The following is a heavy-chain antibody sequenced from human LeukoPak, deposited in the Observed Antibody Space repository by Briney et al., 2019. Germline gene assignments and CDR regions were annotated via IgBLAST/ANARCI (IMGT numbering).Heavy chain of an antibody. CDR1: GYSISSGYY. CDR3: ARLLQGGWFDP. J-gene: IGHJ5*02. V-gene: IGHV4-38-2*02. Sequence: SETLSLTCTVSGYSISSGYYWGWIRQPPGKGLEWIGSIYHSGSTYYNPSLKSRVTISVDTSKNQFSLKLSSVTAADTAVYYCARLLQGGWFDPWGQGTLVTVSS. D-gene: IGHD2-15*01. CDR2: IYHSGST.